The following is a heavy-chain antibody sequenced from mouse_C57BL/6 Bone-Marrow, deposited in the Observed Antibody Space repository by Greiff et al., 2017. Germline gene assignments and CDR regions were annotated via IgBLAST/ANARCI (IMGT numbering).Heavy chain of an antibody. Sequence: QVQLQQPVAELVKPGASVKMSCKASGYNFTNTWITWVKQRPGQGLEWIGDIYPASGSTNYNEKFKSKATLTVDTSSSTAYMQLSSLTSEDSAVYYRASPITTVVADYAMDDWGQGTSVTVSS. CDR1: GYNFTNTW. J-gene: IGHJ4*01. D-gene: IGHD1-1*01. V-gene: IGHV1-55*01. CDR3: ASPITTVVADYAMDD. CDR2: IYPASGST.